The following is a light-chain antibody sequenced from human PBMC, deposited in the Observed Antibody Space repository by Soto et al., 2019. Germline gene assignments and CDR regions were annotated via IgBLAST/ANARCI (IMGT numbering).Light chain of an antibody. CDR2: AAS. Sequence: DIQMTQSPSSLAASVGDRVTITCRASQSISSYLNWYQQKPGKAPKLLLYAASSLQSGVPSRFSVSGSGTDFTRAISSLQHEYLATHYGQTSYSTPRTGGQGTEVEI. J-gene: IGKJ1*01. CDR3: QTSYSTPRT. V-gene: IGKV1-39*01. CDR1: QSISSY.